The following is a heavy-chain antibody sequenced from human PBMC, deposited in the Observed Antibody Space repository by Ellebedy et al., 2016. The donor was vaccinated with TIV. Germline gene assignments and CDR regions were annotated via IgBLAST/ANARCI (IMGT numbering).Heavy chain of an antibody. CDR2: ISWRGHYI. V-gene: IGHV3-9*01. Sequence: GGSLRLSXAASGFTFDDYAMHWVRQAPGKGLEWVSGISWRGHYIGYADSVRGRFTISRDNAKSSLYLQMNSLRIEDTAVYYCTKDLLRGIWGGSGRDCWGQGTLVTVSS. J-gene: IGHJ4*02. D-gene: IGHD7-27*01. CDR1: GFTFDDYA. CDR3: TKDLLRGIWGGSGRDC.